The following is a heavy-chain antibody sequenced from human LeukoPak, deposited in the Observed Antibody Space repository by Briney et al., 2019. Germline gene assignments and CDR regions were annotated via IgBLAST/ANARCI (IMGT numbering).Heavy chain of an antibody. J-gene: IGHJ4*02. V-gene: IGHV3-74*01. CDR2: INPDGSDT. CDR1: GFTFSNYA. Sequence: GSLRLSCAASGFTFSNYAMSWVRQAPGRGLVWVSRINPDGSDTTYADSVKGRFTISRDDAKNTLYLQMNSLRPEDTAVYYCTRTHCSSTSCYPGWGQGTLVTVSS. CDR3: TRTHCSSTSCYPG. D-gene: IGHD2-2*01.